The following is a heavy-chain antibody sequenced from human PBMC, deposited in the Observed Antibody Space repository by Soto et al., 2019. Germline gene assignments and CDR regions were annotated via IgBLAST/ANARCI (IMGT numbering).Heavy chain of an antibody. V-gene: IGHV5-51*01. J-gene: IGHJ6*02. CDR3: ARTAAAGKYYYGMDV. CDR2: IYPGDSDT. Sequence: GESLKISCKGSGYSFTSYWIGWVRQMPGKGLESMGIIYPGDSDTRYSPSFQGQVTISADKSISTAYLQWSGLKASDTAMYYCARTAAAGKYYYGMDVWGQGTTVTVSS. CDR1: GYSFTSYW. D-gene: IGHD6-13*01.